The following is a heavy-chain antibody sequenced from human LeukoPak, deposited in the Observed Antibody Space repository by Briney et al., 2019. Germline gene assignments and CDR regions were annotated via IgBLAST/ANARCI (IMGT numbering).Heavy chain of an antibody. J-gene: IGHJ5*02. CDR3: ARGSQMRGIYHPSFDP. CDR2: ISAYNGNT. CDR1: GYTFTSYG. D-gene: IGHD3-16*02. V-gene: IGHV1-18*01. Sequence: ASVKVSCKASGYTFTSYGISWVRQAPGQGLEWMGWISAYNGNTNYAQKLQGRVTMTTDTSTSTAYMELRSLRSDDTAVYYCARGSQMRGIYHPSFDPWGQGTLVTVSS.